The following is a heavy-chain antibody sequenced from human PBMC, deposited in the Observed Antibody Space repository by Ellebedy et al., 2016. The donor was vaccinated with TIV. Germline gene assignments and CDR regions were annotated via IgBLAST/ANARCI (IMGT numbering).Heavy chain of an antibody. D-gene: IGHD5-24*01. Sequence: AASVKVSCKASGGTFSDYAISWVRQAPGQGLEWMGGIIPIFGKTNYAQKFRGRVTISADESTGTAYMELSSLRSEDTAVYYCARQGDDGYNDYWGQGTLVTVSS. J-gene: IGHJ4*02. CDR1: GGTFSDYA. V-gene: IGHV1-69*13. CDR3: ARQGDDGYNDY. CDR2: IIPIFGKT.